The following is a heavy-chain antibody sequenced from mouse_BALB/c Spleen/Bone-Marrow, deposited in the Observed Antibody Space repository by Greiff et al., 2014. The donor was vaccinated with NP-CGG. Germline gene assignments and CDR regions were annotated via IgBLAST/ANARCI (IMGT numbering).Heavy chain of an antibody. J-gene: IGHJ3*01. CDR3: ARKVDGSYGPLFAY. Sequence: QVQLQQSAAELARPGASVKMSCKASGYTFSTYTMHWVKQRPGQGLEWIGYINPSSGYTEYNQKFKDKTTLTADKSSGTAYMQLSSLTSEDSAVYYCARKVDGSYGPLFAYWGQGTLATVSA. CDR1: GYTFSTYT. CDR2: INPSSGYT. V-gene: IGHV1-4*02. D-gene: IGHD6-1*01.